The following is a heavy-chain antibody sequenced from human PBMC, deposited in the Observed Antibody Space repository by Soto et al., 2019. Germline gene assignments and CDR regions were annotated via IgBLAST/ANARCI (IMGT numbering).Heavy chain of an antibody. D-gene: IGHD2-15*01. CDR2: ISRSSSYI. Sequence: GRSLRLSCAASGFTFSSYSMNWVRQAPGKGLEWVSSISRSSSYIYYADSVKGRFTISRDNAKNSLYLQMNSLRAEDTAVYYCATGHPPDKVAATGYWGQGTLVTVSS. CDR1: GFTFSSYS. J-gene: IGHJ4*02. V-gene: IGHV3-21*01. CDR3: ATGHPPDKVAATGY.